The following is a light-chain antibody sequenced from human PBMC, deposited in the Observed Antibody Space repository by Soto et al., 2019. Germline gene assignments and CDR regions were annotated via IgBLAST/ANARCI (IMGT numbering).Light chain of an antibody. Sequence: EIVMTQSPATLSVSPGESATLSCRASQNIRSHLAWYQLRPGQAPRLLIYASSTRATGIPARFSGSGSGTEFTLTISSLHSEDFALYFCQQYNVWPGWTFGQGTKVGVK. CDR3: QQYNVWPGWT. J-gene: IGKJ1*01. V-gene: IGKV3-15*01. CDR1: QNIRSH. CDR2: ASS.